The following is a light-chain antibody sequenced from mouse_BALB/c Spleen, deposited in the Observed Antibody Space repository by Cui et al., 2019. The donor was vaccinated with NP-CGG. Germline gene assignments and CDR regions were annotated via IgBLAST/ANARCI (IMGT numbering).Light chain of an antibody. CDR2: GTN. Sequence: QAVVTQESALTTSPGETVTLTCRPSTGAVTTSNYANWVQEKPDHLFTGLIAGTNNRPPGVPARFSGSLTGDKAALTITGAQTEDEAIYFCALWYSNHWVFGGGTKLTVL. V-gene: IGLV1*01. CDR1: TGAVTTSNY. J-gene: IGLJ1*01. CDR3: ALWYSNHWV.